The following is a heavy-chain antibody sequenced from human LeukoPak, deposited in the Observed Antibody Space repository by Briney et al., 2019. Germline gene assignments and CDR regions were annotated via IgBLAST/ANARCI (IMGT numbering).Heavy chain of an antibody. V-gene: IGHV4-34*01. Sequence: PSETLSLTCAVYGGSFSGYYWSWLRQPPGKGLEWIGEINHSGSTNYNPSLKSRVTISVDTSKNQFSLKLSSVTAADTAVYYCARGPMYYYDSSGSSLFAFDIWGQGTMVTVSS. CDR1: GGSFSGYY. CDR3: ARGPMYYYDSSGSSLFAFDI. CDR2: INHSGST. D-gene: IGHD3-22*01. J-gene: IGHJ3*02.